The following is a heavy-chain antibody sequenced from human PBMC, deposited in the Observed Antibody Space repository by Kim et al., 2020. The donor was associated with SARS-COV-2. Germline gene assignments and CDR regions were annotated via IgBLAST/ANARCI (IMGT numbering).Heavy chain of an antibody. J-gene: IGHJ3*02. CDR2: IYYSGST. D-gene: IGHD3-22*01. V-gene: IGHV4-39*01. CDR3: ARHCPGAGITMIAFDI. CDR1: GGSISSSSYY. Sequence: SETLSLTCTVSGGSISSSSYYWGWIRQPPGQGLEWIGSIYYSGSTYYYPSLKSRVTITVDTSKNQFSLMLSSVPAADTAVYYCARHCPGAGITMIAFDIWGQGKMVTVSS.